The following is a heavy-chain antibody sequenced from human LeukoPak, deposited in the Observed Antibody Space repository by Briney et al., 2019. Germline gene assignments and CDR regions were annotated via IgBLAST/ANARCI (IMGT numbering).Heavy chain of an antibody. D-gene: IGHD1-26*01. J-gene: IGHJ4*02. CDR2: IYTSGST. V-gene: IGHV4-61*02. Sequence: PSETLSHTCTVPGGSISSGSYYWGWIRQPAGKGLEWIARIYTSGSTNYNPSLKSRVTISVDTSKNQFSLKLSSVTAADTAVYYCARATYSGSYSPFDYWGQGTLVTVSS. CDR3: ARATYSGSYSPFDY. CDR1: GGSISSGSYY.